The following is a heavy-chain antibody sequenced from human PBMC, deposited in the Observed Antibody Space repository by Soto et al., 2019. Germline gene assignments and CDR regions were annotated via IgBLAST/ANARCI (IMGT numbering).Heavy chain of an antibody. CDR3: ASRRGSSGWYRGFDP. CDR1: GSTFSDYA. J-gene: IGHJ5*02. Sequence: EVQLLESGGGLVQPGGSLRLSCAGSGSTFSDYAMNWVRQAPGKGLEWVSVISENGIKTYYADSVKGRFTISRDNSKNTLYLQMNSLRAEDTAVYYCASRRGSSGWYRGFDPWGQGTLVTVSS. V-gene: IGHV3-23*01. D-gene: IGHD6-19*01. CDR2: ISENGIKT.